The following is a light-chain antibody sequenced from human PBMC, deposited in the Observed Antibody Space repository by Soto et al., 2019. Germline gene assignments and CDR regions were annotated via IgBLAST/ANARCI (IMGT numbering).Light chain of an antibody. CDR2: AAS. Sequence: IQLTQSPSSLSASLGDRVTITCRASQGISSYLAWYQQKPWKAPKLLIYAASTLQSGVPSRFSGSGSGTDFTLTISSLQPEDFATYYCQQLNSYLTFGQGTRVEIK. V-gene: IGKV1-9*01. CDR3: QQLNSYLT. J-gene: IGKJ5*01. CDR1: QGISSY.